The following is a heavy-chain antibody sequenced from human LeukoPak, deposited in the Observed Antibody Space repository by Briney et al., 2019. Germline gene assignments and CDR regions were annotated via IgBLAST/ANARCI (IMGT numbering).Heavy chain of an antibody. CDR3: AGGLLPYYFDY. CDR1: GFTVSTNY. V-gene: IGHV3-66*01. D-gene: IGHD2/OR15-2a*01. J-gene: IGHJ4*02. CDR2: IYSGGST. Sequence: PGGSLRLSCAASGFTVSTNYLSWVRQAPGKGLEWISVIYSGGSTYYADSVKGRLTISRDNSKNTLYLHMDSLRAEDTAVYYCAGGLLPYYFDYWGQGTLVTVSS.